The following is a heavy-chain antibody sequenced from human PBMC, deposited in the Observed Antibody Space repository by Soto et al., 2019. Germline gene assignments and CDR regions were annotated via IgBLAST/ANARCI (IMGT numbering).Heavy chain of an antibody. Sequence: QVQLQESGPGLVKPSQTLSLTCTVSGGSISSCGYYWSWIRQHPGKGLEWIGYIYYSGSTYYNPSLKSRVTISVDTSKNQFSLKLSSVTAADTAVYYCARIPIRSTIYYYYYGMDVWGQGTTVTVSS. CDR1: GGSISSCGYY. V-gene: IGHV4-31*03. CDR2: IYYSGST. J-gene: IGHJ6*02. CDR3: ARIPIRSTIYYYYYGMDV. D-gene: IGHD2-2*01.